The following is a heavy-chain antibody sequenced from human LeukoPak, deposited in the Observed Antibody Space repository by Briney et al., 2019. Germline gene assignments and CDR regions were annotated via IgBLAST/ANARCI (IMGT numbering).Heavy chain of an antibody. CDR1: GGTFSSCA. J-gene: IGHJ4*02. V-gene: IGHV1-69*01. CDR3: ARSYDATAKPYYFDY. CDR2: IIPIFGTA. Sequence: SVKVSCKASGGTFSSCAISWVRQAPGQGLEWMGGIIPIFGTANYAQKFQGRVTITADESTSTAYMELSSLRSEDTAVYYCARSYDATAKPYYFDYWGQGTLVTVSS. D-gene: IGHD4-17*01.